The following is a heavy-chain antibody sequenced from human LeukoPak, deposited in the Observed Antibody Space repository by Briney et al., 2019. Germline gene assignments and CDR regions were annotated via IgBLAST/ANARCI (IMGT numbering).Heavy chain of an antibody. CDR3: VKNDGWFHLAQ. CDR1: GFTFSSHW. D-gene: IGHD6-19*01. CDR2: IKTDGSET. J-gene: IGHJ4*02. V-gene: IGHV3-7*03. Sequence: SGGSLRLSCAASGFTFSSHWMTWVRQAPGKGLEWVGHIKTDGSETYYLDSLKGRISISRDNTNNALYLQMNSLRVEDTAVYYCVKNDGWFHLAQWGQGTLVTVSS.